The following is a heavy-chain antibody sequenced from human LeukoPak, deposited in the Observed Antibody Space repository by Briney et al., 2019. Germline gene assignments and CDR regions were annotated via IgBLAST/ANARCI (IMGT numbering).Heavy chain of an antibody. CDR2: IYYSGST. Sequence: SETLSLTCTVSGGSISSSSYYWGWIRQPPGKGLEWIGSIYYSGSTYYNPSLKSRVTISVDTSKNQFSLKLSSVTAADTAVYYCAREEGTLDAFDIWGQGTMVTVSS. CDR3: AREEGTLDAFDI. CDR1: GGSISSSSYY. J-gene: IGHJ3*02. V-gene: IGHV4-39*07.